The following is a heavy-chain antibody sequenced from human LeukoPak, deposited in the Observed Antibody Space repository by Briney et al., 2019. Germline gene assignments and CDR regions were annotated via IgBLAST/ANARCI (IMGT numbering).Heavy chain of an antibody. CDR3: ARDYSSGGSYYYYMDV. J-gene: IGHJ6*03. Sequence: ASVKVSCKASGYTFTSYDINWVRQATGQGLEWMGWMNPNSGNTRYAQKFQGRVTITRNTSISTAYMELSSLRSEDTAVYYCARDYSSGGSYYYYMDVWGKGTTVTVSS. D-gene: IGHD6-19*01. CDR1: GYTFTSYD. V-gene: IGHV1-8*03. CDR2: MNPNSGNT.